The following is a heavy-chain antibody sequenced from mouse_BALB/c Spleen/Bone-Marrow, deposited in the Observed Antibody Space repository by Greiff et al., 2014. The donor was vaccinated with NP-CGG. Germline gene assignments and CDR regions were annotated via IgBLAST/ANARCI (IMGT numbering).Heavy chain of an antibody. J-gene: IGHJ4*01. CDR3: ARQYGNFGVMDY. Sequence: EVQLVESGGDLVKPGGSLKLSCAASGFTFSKYGTSWVRQTPDKRLEWVANISSGGSYTNYPDSVKGRFTISRDNAKNTLYLQMSSLKSEDTAMYYCARQYGNFGVMDYWGQGTSVTVSS. V-gene: IGHV5-6*01. CDR1: GFTFSKYG. D-gene: IGHD2-1*01. CDR2: ISSGGSYT.